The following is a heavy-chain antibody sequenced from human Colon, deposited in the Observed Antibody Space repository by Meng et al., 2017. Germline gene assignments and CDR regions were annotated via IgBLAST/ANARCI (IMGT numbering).Heavy chain of an antibody. CDR2: VYHRGDT. Sequence: QVQLQEPGPGLVKLSGALSLTCTVSGDSISSDIWWSWVRQPPGKGLEWIGEVYHRGDTNYNPSLKSRVVISVDRSKNQFSLNLSSVTAADTAVYYCGRDQGRQLINHWGQGTLVTVSS. V-gene: IGHV4-4*02. CDR1: GDSISSDIW. CDR3: GRDQGRQLINH. D-gene: IGHD1-1*01. J-gene: IGHJ4*02.